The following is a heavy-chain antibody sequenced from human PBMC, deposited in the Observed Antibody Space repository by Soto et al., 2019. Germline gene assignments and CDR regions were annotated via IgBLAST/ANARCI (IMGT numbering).Heavy chain of an antibody. CDR2: ISAYNGNT. J-gene: IGHJ6*02. CDR3: ARRGGGQSYYYYGMDV. D-gene: IGHD3-16*01. CDR1: GYTFTSYG. V-gene: IGHV1-18*01. Sequence: QVQLVQSGAEVKKPGASVKVSCKASGYTFTSYGISWVRQAPGQGLEWMGWISAYNGNTNYAQKLQGRVTMTTDTSPSTAYMELRGLRSDDTAVYYCARRGGGQSYYYYGMDVWGQGTTVTVSS.